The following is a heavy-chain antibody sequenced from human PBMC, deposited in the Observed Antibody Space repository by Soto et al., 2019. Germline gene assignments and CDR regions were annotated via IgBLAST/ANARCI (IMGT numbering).Heavy chain of an antibody. CDR3: ARDSESKGYSGFYFDY. J-gene: IGHJ4*02. CDR2: IYYSGST. V-gene: IGHV4-31*03. D-gene: IGHD5-12*01. Sequence: SETLSLTCTVSGGSISSGGYYWSWIRQHPGKGLEWIGYIYYSGSTYYNPSLKSRVTISVDTSKNQFSLKPSSVTAADTAVYYCARDSESKGYSGFYFDYWGQGTLVTSPQ. CDR1: GGSISSGGYY.